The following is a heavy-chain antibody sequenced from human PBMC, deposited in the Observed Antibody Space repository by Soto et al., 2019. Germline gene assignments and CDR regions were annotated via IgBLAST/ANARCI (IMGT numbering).Heavy chain of an antibody. J-gene: IGHJ6*02. V-gene: IGHV3-30*18. Sequence: GGSLRLSCAASGFTFSSYGMHWVRQAPGKGLEWLAVISYDGSNKYYADSVKGRFTISRDNSKNTLYLQMNSLRAEGTAVYYCAKDLYDSSGYYRLYYYYGMDVWGQGTTVTVS. D-gene: IGHD3-22*01. CDR3: AKDLYDSSGYYRLYYYYGMDV. CDR1: GFTFSSYG. CDR2: ISYDGSNK.